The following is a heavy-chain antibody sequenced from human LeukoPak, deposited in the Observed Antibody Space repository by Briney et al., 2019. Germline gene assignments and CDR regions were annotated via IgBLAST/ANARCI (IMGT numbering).Heavy chain of an antibody. CDR1: GYTFTSYG. CDR2: ISAYNGNT. J-gene: IGHJ4*02. D-gene: IGHD3-22*01. V-gene: IGHV1-18*01. CDR3: ARTDYYDSSGLQQYYFDY. Sequence: ASVNVSCKASGYTFTSYGISWVRQAPGQGLEWMGWISAYNGNTNYAQKLQGRVTMTTDTSTSTAYMELRSLRSDDTAVYYCARTDYYDSSGLQQYYFDYWGQGTLVTVSS.